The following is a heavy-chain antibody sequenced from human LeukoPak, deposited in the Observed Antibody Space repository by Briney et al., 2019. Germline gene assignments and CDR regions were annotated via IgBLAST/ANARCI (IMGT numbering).Heavy chain of an antibody. J-gene: IGHJ3*02. V-gene: IGHV1-2*02. Sequence: ASVKVSCKASGYTFTGYYMHWVRQAPGQGVEWMGWINPNSGGTNYAQKFQGRVTMTRDTSISTAYMELSRLRSDDTAVYYCARRKGKVVVAATGPGDAFDIWGQGTMVTVSS. CDR3: ARRKGKVVVAATGPGDAFDI. D-gene: IGHD2-15*01. CDR1: GYTFTGYY. CDR2: INPNSGGT.